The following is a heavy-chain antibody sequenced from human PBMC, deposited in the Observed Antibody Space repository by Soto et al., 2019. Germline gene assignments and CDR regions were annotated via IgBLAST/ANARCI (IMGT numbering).Heavy chain of an antibody. CDR3: ARDRLPDGIWTFDY. D-gene: IGHD2-15*01. J-gene: IGHJ4*02. Sequence: GGSLRLSCSASGFTINTYTMGWVRLAPGKGLEWVATVFSGGVSTDYADSVTGRFTVFRDDSRNILYLQMNSLRGDDTAIYYSARDRLPDGIWTFDYWGRGTLVTVSS. V-gene: IGHV3-23*01. CDR1: GFTINTYT. CDR2: VFSGGVST.